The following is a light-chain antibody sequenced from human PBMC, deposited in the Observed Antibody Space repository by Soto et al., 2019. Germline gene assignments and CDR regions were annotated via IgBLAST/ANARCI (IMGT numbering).Light chain of an antibody. CDR1: SGHSSYI. Sequence: QSVLTQSSSASASLGSSVKFTCTLSSGHSSYIIAWHQQQPGKAPRYLMKLEGSGSYNKGSGVPDRFSGSSSGADRYLTISNLQSEDEADYYCETWDSNTRVFAGGTKVTVL. V-gene: IGLV4-60*03. J-gene: IGLJ2*01. CDR3: ETWDSNTRV. CDR2: LEGSGSY.